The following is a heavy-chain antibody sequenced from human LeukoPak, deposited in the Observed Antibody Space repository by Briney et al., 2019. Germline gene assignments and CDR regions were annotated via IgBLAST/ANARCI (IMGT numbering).Heavy chain of an antibody. CDR2: IQQDGSEK. CDR1: GFTFSSYW. D-gene: IGHD3-9*01. J-gene: IGHJ4*02. CDR3: AREGLRYFDWHRIRPIDY. V-gene: IGHV3-7*03. Sequence: PGGSLRLSCAASGFTFSSYWMSWGRQAPGKGLEWVANIQQDGSEKYYVDSVKGRFTISRDNAKNSLYLQMNSLRAEDTAVYYCAREGLRYFDWHRIRPIDYWGQGTLVTVSS.